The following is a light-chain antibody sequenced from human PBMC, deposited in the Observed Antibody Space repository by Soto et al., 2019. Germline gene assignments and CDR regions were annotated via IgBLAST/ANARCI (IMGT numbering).Light chain of an antibody. CDR2: KAS. CDR1: QSISAW. Sequence: DIQMTQSPSTLSASVGDRVTITCRASQSISAWLAWYQQKPGKAPKLLIYKASTLESGVPSRFSGSGSGTEFTLTISSLQPDDCATYYCQQYNNKASWTFGQGTKVDIK. J-gene: IGKJ1*01. V-gene: IGKV1-5*03. CDR3: QQYNNKASWT.